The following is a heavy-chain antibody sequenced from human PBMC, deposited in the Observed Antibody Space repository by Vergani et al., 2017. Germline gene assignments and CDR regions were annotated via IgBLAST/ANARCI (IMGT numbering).Heavy chain of an antibody. CDR1: GGSISSSTSYY. J-gene: IGHJ4*02. V-gene: IGHV4-61*01. D-gene: IGHD6-13*01. CDR2: IYYSGST. Sequence: QLQLQESGPGLVKPSETLSLTCTVSGGSISSSTSYYWTWIRQPPGKGLEWIGYIYYSGSTNYNPSLKSRVTISVDTSKNQFSLKLSSVTAADTAVYYCARGGSSSWYCDYWGQGTLVTVSA. CDR3: ARGGSSSWYCDY.